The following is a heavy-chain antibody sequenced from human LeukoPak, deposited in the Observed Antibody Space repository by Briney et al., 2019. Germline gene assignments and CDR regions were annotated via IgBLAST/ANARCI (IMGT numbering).Heavy chain of an antibody. D-gene: IGHD3-22*01. CDR3: AKETWSSGCFDY. V-gene: IGHV3-23*01. Sequence: PGGSLRLSCAASGFTFSNAWMSWVRQAPGKGLEWVSAISNTGGTTYYADSVKGRFTISRDNSKNTLYLQMNSLRAEDTAVYYCAKETWSSGCFDYWGQGTLVTVSS. CDR2: ISNTGGTT. CDR1: GFTFSNAW. J-gene: IGHJ4*02.